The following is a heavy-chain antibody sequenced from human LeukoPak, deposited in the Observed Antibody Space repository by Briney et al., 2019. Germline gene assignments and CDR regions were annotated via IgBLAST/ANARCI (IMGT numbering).Heavy chain of an antibody. V-gene: IGHV4-31*03. CDR2: IYYSGTT. Sequence: EPSQTLSLTCTVSGGSNSSDGYYWSWIRQLPGKGLEWTGYIYYSGTTYCNPSLESRVTMSVDTSKNQFSLKLSSVTAADTAVYYCARYRDSGGRLAFDIWGQGTMVIVSS. CDR3: ARYRDSGGRLAFDI. CDR1: GGSNSSDGYY. J-gene: IGHJ3*02. D-gene: IGHD2-15*01.